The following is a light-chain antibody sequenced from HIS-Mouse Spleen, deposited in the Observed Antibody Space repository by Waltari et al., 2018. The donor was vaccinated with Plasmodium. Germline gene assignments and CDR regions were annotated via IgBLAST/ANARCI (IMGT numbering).Light chain of an antibody. Sequence: EIVMTQSPATLSVSPGERATLSCRASQRVSSNLAWYQQKTGQAPRLLIHGASTRATGIPARFSGSGSGTEFTLTISSLQSEDFAVYYCQQYNNWSFTFGPGTKVDIK. CDR3: QQYNNWSFT. CDR2: GAS. CDR1: QRVSSN. J-gene: IGKJ3*01. V-gene: IGKV3-15*01.